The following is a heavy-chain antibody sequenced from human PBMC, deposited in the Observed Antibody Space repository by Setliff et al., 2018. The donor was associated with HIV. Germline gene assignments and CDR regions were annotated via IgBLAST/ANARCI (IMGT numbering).Heavy chain of an antibody. Sequence: SVKVSCKASGGTFTRYASNWVRQAPGQGLEWMGGITPIFGEGKYAQKFQGRVTITADESTSTAYMEPSGLRSEDTAVYYCATAGEMATIGYSYYYMDVWGKGTTVTVSS. CDR2: ITPIFGEG. J-gene: IGHJ6*03. V-gene: IGHV1-69*13. CDR3: ATAGEMATIGYSYYYMDV. D-gene: IGHD3-10*01. CDR1: GGTFTRYA.